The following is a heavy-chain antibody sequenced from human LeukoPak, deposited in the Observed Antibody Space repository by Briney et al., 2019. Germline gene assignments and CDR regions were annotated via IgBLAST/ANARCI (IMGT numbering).Heavy chain of an antibody. CDR2: ISYDGSNK. CDR3: ARDRQEQHEVGSGNQLYNWFDS. CDR1: GFTFSSYG. D-gene: IGHD1-26*01. V-gene: IGHV3-30*03. Sequence: PGRSLRLSCAASGFTFSSYGMHWVRQAPGKGLEWVAVISYDGSNKYYADSVKGRFTISRDNSKNTLYLQMNSLRAEDTAVYYCARDRQEQHEVGSGNQLYNWFDSWGQGTLVSVSS. J-gene: IGHJ5*01.